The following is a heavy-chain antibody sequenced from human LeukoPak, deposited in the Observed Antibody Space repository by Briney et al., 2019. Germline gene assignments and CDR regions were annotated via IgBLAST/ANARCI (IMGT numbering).Heavy chain of an antibody. Sequence: GGSLRLSCAASGFTFSTYEINWVRQAPGKGLEWLSHISTSGSSIHYVDSVKGRFTISRDNAKNSLYLQMNSLRVEDTAVYYCARDATTELGTVYMDVWGKGTTVTISS. D-gene: IGHD4-17*01. J-gene: IGHJ6*03. V-gene: IGHV3-48*03. CDR3: ARDATTELGTVYMDV. CDR1: GFTFSTYE. CDR2: ISTSGSSI.